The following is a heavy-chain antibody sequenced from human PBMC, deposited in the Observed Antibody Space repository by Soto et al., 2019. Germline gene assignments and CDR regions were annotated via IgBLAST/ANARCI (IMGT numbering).Heavy chain of an antibody. V-gene: IGHV1-18*01. J-gene: IGHJ4*02. D-gene: IGHD1-26*01. CDR1: GYIFTTYG. CDR2: ISAHNGNT. CDR3: ASGRYGDY. Sequence: QVHLVQSGAEVKKPGASVKVSCKGSGYIFTTYGITWVRQAPGQGLEWMGWISAHNGNTNYAQKLQGRVTVTRDTSTSTAYMDLRNLRSDDTAVYYCASGRYGDYWGQGALVTVSS.